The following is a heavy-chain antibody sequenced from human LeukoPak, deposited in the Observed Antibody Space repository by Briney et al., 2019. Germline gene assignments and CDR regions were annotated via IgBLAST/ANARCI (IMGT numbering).Heavy chain of an antibody. D-gene: IGHD2/OR15-2a*01. CDR3: AKDYSTPDAY. J-gene: IGHJ4*02. CDR1: GFTFSSYA. CDR2: ISGSGGST. V-gene: IGHV3-23*01. Sequence: PGGSLRLSCAASGFTFSSYAMSWVRQAPGEGLEWVSAISGSGGSTYYADSVKGRFTISRDKSKNTLSLQMNSLRAEDTAVYYCAKDYSTPDAYWGQGTLVAVPS.